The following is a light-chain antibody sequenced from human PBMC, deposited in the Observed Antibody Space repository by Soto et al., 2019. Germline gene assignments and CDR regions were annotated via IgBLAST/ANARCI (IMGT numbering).Light chain of an antibody. V-gene: IGKV1-5*01. CDR3: QHYDSYPWT. CDR1: QSISSL. J-gene: IGKJ1*01. Sequence: DIQMAQSPSTLSASVGDRVTITCRASQSISSLLAWYRQKPGKAPKLLIYDASSLESGVPSRFSGSGSGTEFTLTISSLQPDDFATYYCQHYDSYPWTFGQGTKVDI. CDR2: DAS.